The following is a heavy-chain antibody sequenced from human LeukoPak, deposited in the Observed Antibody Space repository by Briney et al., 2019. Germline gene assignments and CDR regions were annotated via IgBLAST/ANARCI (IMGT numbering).Heavy chain of an antibody. CDR3: ARGSGSYRHPPGY. CDR2: INPSGGST. D-gene: IGHD1-26*01. J-gene: IGHJ4*02. Sequence: ASVKVSCKASGYTFTTYYMHWVRQAPGQGLEWMGIINPSGGSTTYAQQFQGRVTMTRDTSTSTVYMELSSLRSEDTAVYYCARGSGSYRHPPGYWGQGTLVTVSS. CDR1: GYTFTTYY. V-gene: IGHV1-46*01.